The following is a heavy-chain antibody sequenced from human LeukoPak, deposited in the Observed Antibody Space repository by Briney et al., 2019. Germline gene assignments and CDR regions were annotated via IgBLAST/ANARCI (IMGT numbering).Heavy chain of an antibody. D-gene: IGHD6-19*01. CDR1: EFTFSSYE. J-gene: IGHJ4*02. CDR3: AKDARRSDGWYFFDH. V-gene: IGHV3-23*01. Sequence: GGSLRLSCAASEFTFSSYEMNWVRQAPGKGLEWVSVISDSGDTTYYADSVKGRFTISGENSKNTLYLQMNSLRAEDTAIYYCAKDARRSDGWYFFDHWGQGALVTVSS. CDR2: ISDSGDTT.